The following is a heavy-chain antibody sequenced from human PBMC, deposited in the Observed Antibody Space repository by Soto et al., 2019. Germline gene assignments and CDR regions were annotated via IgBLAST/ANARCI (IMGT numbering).Heavy chain of an antibody. Sequence: SETMSPTCTVYGGSINTFYWSWVRQLDGRGLGWVGRIFSSGSTSFNPSHESRVAMSVDTSKNHFSLNLSSVTGADMAVYYCAREGSYSAYNFAHGIQLWSFDFWGQGARVTVSS. V-gene: IGHV4-4*07. J-gene: IGHJ4*02. CDR2: IFSSGST. D-gene: IGHD5-12*01. CDR1: GGSINTFY. CDR3: AREGSYSAYNFAHGIQLWSFDF.